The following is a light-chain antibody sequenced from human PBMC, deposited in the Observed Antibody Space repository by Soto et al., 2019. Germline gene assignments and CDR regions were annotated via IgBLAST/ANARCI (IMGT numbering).Light chain of an antibody. Sequence: SYELTQPPSVSVAPGKTARITCGGINIGSKHVHWYQQKPGQAPVLVIYYDTDRPSGISERFSGSNSGNTATLTISRVEAGDEADYYCHVWDSSRDHPLFGGGTKLTVL. V-gene: IGLV3-21*04. CDR2: YDT. J-gene: IGLJ2*01. CDR3: HVWDSSRDHPL. CDR1: NIGSKH.